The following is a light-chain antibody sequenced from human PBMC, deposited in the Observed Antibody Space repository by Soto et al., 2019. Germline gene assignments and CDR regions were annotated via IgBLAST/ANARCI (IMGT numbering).Light chain of an antibody. CDR2: GAS. Sequence: EIVMTHAPATLSVSPGERATLSCSASPRVYNNLAWYQQKPGQAPRLLIYGASTRATGIPARLSGSGSGTEFTLTISSLQSEDFAVYFCQQYNNWPPVTFGPGTKVDIK. CDR3: QQYNNWPPVT. V-gene: IGKV3-15*01. J-gene: IGKJ3*01. CDR1: PRVYNN.